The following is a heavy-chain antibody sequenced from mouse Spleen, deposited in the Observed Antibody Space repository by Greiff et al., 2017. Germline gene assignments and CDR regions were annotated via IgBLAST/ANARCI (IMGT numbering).Heavy chain of an antibody. Sequence: QVQLKQSDAELVKPGASVKISCKVSGYTFTDHTIHWMKQRPEQGLEWIGYIYPRDGSTKYNEKFKGKATLTADKSSSTAYMQLNSLTSEDSAVYFCAREGIYYYGSSYFYYFDYWGQGTTLTVSS. CDR3: AREGIYYYGSSYFYYFDY. D-gene: IGHD1-1*01. J-gene: IGHJ2*01. CDR1: GYTFTDHT. CDR2: IYPRDGST. V-gene: IGHV1-78*01.